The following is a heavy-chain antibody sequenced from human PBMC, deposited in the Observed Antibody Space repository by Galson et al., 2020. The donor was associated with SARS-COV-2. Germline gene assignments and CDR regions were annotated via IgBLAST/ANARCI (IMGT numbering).Heavy chain of an antibody. CDR1: GFTFDDYG. CDR2: INWHGGST. J-gene: IGHJ6*02. V-gene: IGHV3-20*04. D-gene: IGHD6-13*01. CDR3: ARVRYSSSWYYYGMDV. Sequence: GGSLRLTCAASGFTFDDYGMSWVRQAPGKGLEWDSGINWHGGSTGYADSVKGRFTISRDNAKNSLYLQMNRLRAEDTALYYCARVRYSSSWYYYGMDVWGQGTTVTVSS.